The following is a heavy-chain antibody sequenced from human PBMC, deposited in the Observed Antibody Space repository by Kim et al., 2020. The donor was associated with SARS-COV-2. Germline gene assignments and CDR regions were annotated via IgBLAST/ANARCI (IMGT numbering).Heavy chain of an antibody. V-gene: IGHV1-3*01. D-gene: IGHD3-10*01. CDR2: INAGNGNT. CDR3: ARDPKTNYYGSGSYSGGGNWFDP. Sequence: ASVKVSCKASGYTFTSYAMHWVRQAPGQRLEWMGWINAGNGNTKYSQKFQGRVTITRDTSASTAYMELSSLRSEDTAVYYCARDPKTNYYGSGSYSGGGNWFDPWGQGTLVTVSS. J-gene: IGHJ5*02. CDR1: GYTFTSYA.